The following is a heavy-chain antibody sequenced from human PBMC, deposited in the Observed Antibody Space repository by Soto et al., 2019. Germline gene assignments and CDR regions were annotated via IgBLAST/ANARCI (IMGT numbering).Heavy chain of an antibody. CDR1: GYTFTRYT. D-gene: IGHD2-15*01. V-gene: IGHV1-3*01. Sequence: ASVKVSCKASGYTFTRYTMNWVRQAPGQRLEWMGWINPDNGNTKSSQKFQDRVIITRDTSASTAYMDLSSLRSEDTAVHYCARGIATGQLDPWGQGTLVTVSS. CDR3: ARGIATGQLDP. J-gene: IGHJ5*02. CDR2: INPDNGNT.